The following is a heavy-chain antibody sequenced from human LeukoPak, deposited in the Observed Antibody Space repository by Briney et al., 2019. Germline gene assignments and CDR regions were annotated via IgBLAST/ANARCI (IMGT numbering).Heavy chain of an antibody. CDR3: ACDYAD. CDR2: IIPTFGIA. Sequence: ASVKVSCKASGGTSSSYAISWVRQAPGQGLEWMGRIIPTFGIANYAQKFQGRVTITADKSTSTAYMELSSLRSEDTAVYYCACDYADWGQGTLVTVSS. D-gene: IGHD4-17*01. CDR1: GGTSSSYA. J-gene: IGHJ4*02. V-gene: IGHV1-69*04.